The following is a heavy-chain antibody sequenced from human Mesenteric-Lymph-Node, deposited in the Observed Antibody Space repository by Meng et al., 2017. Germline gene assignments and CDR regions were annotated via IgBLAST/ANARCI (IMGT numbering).Heavy chain of an antibody. CDR2: ISPADSDI. CDR3: ARGGDETSYGMDV. Sequence: GASLKISCNGSGYSFTSYWVAWVRHMPGKGLEWMGIISPADSDIRYSPAFQGQVTISADKSISTACLQWSRLTASDTAMYYCARGGDETSYGMDVWGQGTTVTVSS. V-gene: IGHV5-51*01. D-gene: IGHD3-10*01. J-gene: IGHJ6*02. CDR1: GYSFTSYW.